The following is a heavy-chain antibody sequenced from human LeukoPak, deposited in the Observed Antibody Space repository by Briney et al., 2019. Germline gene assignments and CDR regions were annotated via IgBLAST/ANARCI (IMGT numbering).Heavy chain of an antibody. CDR2: IYYSGGT. J-gene: IGHJ4*02. Sequence: SETLSLTCAVYGGSFSSYYWGWIRQPPGKGLEWIGSIYYSGGTYYNPSLKSRVTISVDTSKNQFSLKLSSVTAADTAVYYCARPYAYCSGGSCYSGSFDYWGQGTLVTVSS. V-gene: IGHV4-39*01. CDR1: GGSFSSYY. D-gene: IGHD2-15*01. CDR3: ARPYAYCSGGSCYSGSFDY.